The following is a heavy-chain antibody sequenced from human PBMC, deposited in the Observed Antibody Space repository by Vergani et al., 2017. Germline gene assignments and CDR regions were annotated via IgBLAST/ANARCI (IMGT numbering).Heavy chain of an antibody. CDR2: ISGSGGSA. V-gene: IGHV3-23*01. J-gene: IGHJ6*02. Sequence: EVQLLESGGGLVQPGGSLRISCAASGFTFSSYAMSWVRQAPGKGLEWVSAISGSGGSAYYADSVKGRFTISRDNSKDTLYLQMNSLRAEDTAVDYCAKERAVRGVIWGREGYYYYGMDVWGQGTTVTVSS. CDR1: GFTFSSYA. D-gene: IGHD3-10*01. CDR3: AKERAVRGVIWGREGYYYYGMDV.